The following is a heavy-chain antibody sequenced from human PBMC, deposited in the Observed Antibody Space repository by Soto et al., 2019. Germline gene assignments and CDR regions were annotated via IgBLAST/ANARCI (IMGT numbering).Heavy chain of an antibody. CDR1: GYSFTSYW. Sequence: EVQLVQSGAEVKKPGESLKISCKGSGYSFTSYWIGWVRQMPGKGLEWMGIIYPGDSDTRYSPSFQGQVTISADKSNSTAYLQWSSLKASDTAMYYCARHGLWGFGELPYNWFDPWGQGTLVTVSS. V-gene: IGHV5-51*01. J-gene: IGHJ5*02. D-gene: IGHD3-10*01. CDR3: ARHGLWGFGELPYNWFDP. CDR2: IYPGDSDT.